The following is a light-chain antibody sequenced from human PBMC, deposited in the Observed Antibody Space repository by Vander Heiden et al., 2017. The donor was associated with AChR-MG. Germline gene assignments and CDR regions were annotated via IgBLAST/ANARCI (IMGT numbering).Light chain of an antibody. J-gene: IGLJ1*01. CDR2: SSN. CDR3: AAWDDRLNGYV. V-gene: IGLV1-44*01. CDR1: SSNIGGNP. Sequence: QSVLTQPPSASGTPGQRVTISCSGSSSNIGGNPVSWYHQPPGPAPNLLIYSSNQRPSGVPDRFSGSKSGTSASLAISGLQSEDEADYYCAAWDDRLNGYVFGTGTKVTVL.